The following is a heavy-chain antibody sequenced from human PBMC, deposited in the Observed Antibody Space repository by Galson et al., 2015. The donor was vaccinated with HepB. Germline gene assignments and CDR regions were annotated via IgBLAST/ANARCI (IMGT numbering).Heavy chain of an antibody. V-gene: IGHV3-74*01. Sequence: SLRLSCAVSGFTFSGYWMHWVRQAPGKGLVWVSRINHDGTSTTYADSVKGRFTISRDSARNTLYLQMNSLRAEDTAVYYCARGRAYGVRGGHYPLLWGQGTLVTVSS. CDR3: ARGRAYGVRGGHYPLL. J-gene: IGHJ4*02. CDR2: INHDGTST. CDR1: GFTFSGYW. D-gene: IGHD3-10*01.